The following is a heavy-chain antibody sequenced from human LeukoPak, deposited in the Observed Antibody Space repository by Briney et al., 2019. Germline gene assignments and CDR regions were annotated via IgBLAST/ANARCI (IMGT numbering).Heavy chain of an antibody. CDR2: ISAYNGNT. CDR1: GYTFTSYS. Sequence: ASVKVSCKASGYTFTSYSISWVRQAPGQGLEWMGWISAYNGNTNYAQKLQGRVTMTTDTSTSTAYMELRSLRSDDTAVYYCARDHVDDSSGKDDYWGQGTLVTVSS. CDR3: ARDHVDDSSGKDDY. D-gene: IGHD3-22*01. V-gene: IGHV1-18*01. J-gene: IGHJ4*02.